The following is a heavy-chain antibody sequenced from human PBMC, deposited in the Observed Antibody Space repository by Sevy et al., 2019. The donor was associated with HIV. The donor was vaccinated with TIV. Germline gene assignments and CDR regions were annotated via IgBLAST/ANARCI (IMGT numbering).Heavy chain of an antibody. CDR3: AKEGDYVRGPLNRATDP. J-gene: IGHJ5*02. CDR2: ISGSGGST. D-gene: IGHD4-17*01. V-gene: IGHV3-23*01. Sequence: GGSLRLSCAASGFTFSSYAMSWVRQAPGKGLEWVSAISGSGGSTYYADSVKGRFTISRDNSKNTLYRQMNSLRADDTAVYYCAKEGDYVRGPLNRATDPWGQGTLVTVSS. CDR1: GFTFSSYA.